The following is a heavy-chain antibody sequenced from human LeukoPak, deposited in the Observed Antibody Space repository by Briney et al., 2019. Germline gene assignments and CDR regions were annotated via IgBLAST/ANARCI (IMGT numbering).Heavy chain of an antibody. V-gene: IGHV4-39*01. D-gene: IGHD4-17*01. CDR1: GFTFSSYSMN. Sequence: GSLRLSCAASGFTFSSYSMNWVRQSPGKGLEWIGSIYYSGSTYFNPSLKSRFAVSVDTSKNQFSLKLSSVTAADTGVYYCARARGTVTTRGSGKYYFDYWGQGTLVTVSS. CDR3: ARARGTVTTRGSGKYYFDY. J-gene: IGHJ4*02. CDR2: IYYSGST.